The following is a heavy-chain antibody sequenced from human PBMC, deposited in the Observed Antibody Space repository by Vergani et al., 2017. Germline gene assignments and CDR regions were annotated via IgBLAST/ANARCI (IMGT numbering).Heavy chain of an antibody. CDR1: GGTFSSYA. D-gene: IGHD4-11*01. CDR2: IIPIFGTA. Sequence: QVQLVQSGAEVKKPGSSVKVSCKASGGTFSSYAISWVRQAPGQGLEWMGGIIPIFGTANYAQKFQGRVTITEDEATSTAYMEVSSLRSEDTAVYYCAREGSVTTHFDYWGQGTLVTVSS. J-gene: IGHJ4*02. CDR3: AREGSVTTHFDY. V-gene: IGHV1-69*01.